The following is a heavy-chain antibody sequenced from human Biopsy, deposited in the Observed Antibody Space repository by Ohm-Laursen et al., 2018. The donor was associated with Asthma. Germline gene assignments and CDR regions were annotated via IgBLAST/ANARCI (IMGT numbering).Heavy chain of an antibody. CDR1: GFILSNYD. V-gene: IGHV3-30-3*01. J-gene: IGHJ4*02. CDR3: ARDVMEWYLPAFDF. Sequence: SLRLSCAASGFILSNYDMRWVRQAPGKGLEWVAVGGSYYDGGLKYYADSVNGRFTVSRDDSKNTLYLQMNSLRPDDTAVYYCARDVMEWYLPAFDFWGQGTLVTVSS. D-gene: IGHD3-3*01. CDR2: GGSYYDGGLK.